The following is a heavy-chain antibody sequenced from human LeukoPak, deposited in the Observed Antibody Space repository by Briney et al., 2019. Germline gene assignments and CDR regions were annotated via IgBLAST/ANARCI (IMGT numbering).Heavy chain of an antibody. CDR3: ASVATYGGTPPYYYYYYMDV. Sequence: SETLSPTCTVSGGSISSYYWSWIRQPAGKGLEWIGRIYTSGSTNYNPSLKSRVTMSVDTSKNQFSLKLSSVTAADTAVYYCASVATYGGTPPYYYYYYMDVWGKGTTVTISS. CDR1: GGSISSYY. CDR2: IYTSGST. J-gene: IGHJ6*03. V-gene: IGHV4-4*07. D-gene: IGHD4-23*01.